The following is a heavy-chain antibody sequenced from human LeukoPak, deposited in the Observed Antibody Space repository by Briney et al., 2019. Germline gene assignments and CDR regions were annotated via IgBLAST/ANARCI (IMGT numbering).Heavy chain of an antibody. CDR2: IYTSGST. D-gene: IGHD5-18*01. CDR3: ARAAAMAFDD. J-gene: IGHJ4*02. Sequence: SETLSLTCTVSGGSISSGSYYWSWIRQPAGKGLEWIGRIYTSGSTNYNPSLKSRVTISVVTPKNQSALELTSETGADTAVYYCARAAAMAFDDWGQGTLVTVSS. CDR1: GGSISSGSYY. V-gene: IGHV4-61*02.